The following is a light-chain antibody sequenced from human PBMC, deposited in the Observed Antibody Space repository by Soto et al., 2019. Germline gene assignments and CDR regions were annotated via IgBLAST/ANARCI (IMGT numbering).Light chain of an antibody. V-gene: IGKV3-11*01. CDR3: QQRWDWPLT. CDR2: DAF. CDR1: RTVNSQ. J-gene: IGKJ4*01. Sequence: EIVLTQSPASVSLSPGERATLSCRASRTVNSQLAWYQQKPGQAPRLLIYDAFNRAAGIPARFSGSETGADFTLTINNLEPEGSAVYYCQQRWDWPLTFGGGTKVDIK.